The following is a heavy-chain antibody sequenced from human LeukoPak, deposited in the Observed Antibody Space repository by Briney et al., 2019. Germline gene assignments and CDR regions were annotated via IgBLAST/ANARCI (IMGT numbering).Heavy chain of an antibody. D-gene: IGHD1-14*01. CDR1: GFTFSSYW. CDR3: ASGWGHNAAFDY. V-gene: IGHV3-7*01. J-gene: IGHJ4*02. CDR2: IKQDGSER. Sequence: GGSLRLSCATSGFTFSSYWMSWVRQAPGKGLEWVANIKQDGSERYYVDSVKGRFTISRDNAKNSLFLQMNNLRAEDTAVYFCASGWGHNAAFDYWGQGTLVIVSS.